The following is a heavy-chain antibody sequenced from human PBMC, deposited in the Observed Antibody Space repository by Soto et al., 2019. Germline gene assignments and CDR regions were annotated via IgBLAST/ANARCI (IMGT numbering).Heavy chain of an antibody. V-gene: IGHV1-2*04. Sequence: QVQLVQSGAEVKKPGASVKVSCKASGYTFTGYYMHWVRQAPGQGLEWMGWINPNSGGTNYAQKFQGWVTMTRDTSISTGYMELSRLRSDDTDVYYCARARSSGWYELLAIFNWCDPWGQGTLVTVSS. J-gene: IGHJ5*02. CDR1: GYTFTGYY. CDR2: INPNSGGT. CDR3: ARARSSGWYELLAIFNWCDP. D-gene: IGHD6-19*01.